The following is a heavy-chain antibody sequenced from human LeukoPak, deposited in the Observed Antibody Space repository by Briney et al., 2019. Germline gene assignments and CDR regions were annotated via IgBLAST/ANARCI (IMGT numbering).Heavy chain of an antibody. Sequence: ASVKVSCKASGYTFTGYYMHWVRQAPGQGLEWMGWINPNSGGTNYAQKFQGRVTMTRDTSISTAYMELSRLRSDDTAVYYCAVDYGGNSLQFDYWGQGTLVTGSS. V-gene: IGHV1-2*02. D-gene: IGHD4-23*01. J-gene: IGHJ4*02. CDR3: AVDYGGNSLQFDY. CDR2: INPNSGGT. CDR1: GYTFTGYY.